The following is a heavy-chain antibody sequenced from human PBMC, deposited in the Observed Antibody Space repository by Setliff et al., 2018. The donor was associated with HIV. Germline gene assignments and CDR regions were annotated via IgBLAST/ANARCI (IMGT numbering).Heavy chain of an antibody. J-gene: IGHJ6*02. CDR3: ARLREYYSYGMDV. CDR2: ISGSGGST. Sequence: GGSLRLSCAASGFTFSSYAMNWVRQAPATGLEWVSSISGSGGSTYYADSVKGRFTISRDNSKNTLYLQMNSLRAEDTAVYYCARLREYYSYGMDVWGQGTTVTVSS. V-gene: IGHV3-23*01. CDR1: GFTFSSYA.